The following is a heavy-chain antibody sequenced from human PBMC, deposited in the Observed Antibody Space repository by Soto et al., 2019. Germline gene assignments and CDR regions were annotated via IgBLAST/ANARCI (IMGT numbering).Heavy chain of an antibody. CDR2: INPNSGDT. CDR3: ARELWFGELKTYYGMDV. V-gene: IGHV1-2*02. CDR1: GYTFTGYY. Sequence: GASVKVSCKACGYTFTGYYMLWVRQATGEGLEWMGWINPNSGDTNYAQKFQASVTMTSDTSISTAYMELSRLRSDDTAVYYCARELWFGELKTYYGMDVWGQGTTVTVSS. J-gene: IGHJ6*02. D-gene: IGHD3-10*01.